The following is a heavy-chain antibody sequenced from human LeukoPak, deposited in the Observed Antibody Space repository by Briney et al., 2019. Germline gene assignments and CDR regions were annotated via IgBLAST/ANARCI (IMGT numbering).Heavy chain of an antibody. Sequence: GSSVKVSCKASGGTFSSYTISWVRQAPGQGLEWMGRIIPILGIANYAQKFQGRVTITADKSTSTAYMELSSLRSEDTAVYYCASYPAPSYYCGSETQKYYFDYWGQGTLVTVSS. CDR1: GGTFSSYT. D-gene: IGHD3-10*01. CDR2: IIPILGIA. V-gene: IGHV1-69*02. J-gene: IGHJ4*02. CDR3: ASYPAPSYYCGSETQKYYFDY.